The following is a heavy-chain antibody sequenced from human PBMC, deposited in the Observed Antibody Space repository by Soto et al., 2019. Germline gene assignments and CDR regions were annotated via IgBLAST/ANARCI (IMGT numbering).Heavy chain of an antibody. CDR1: GVSISSSSYY. Sequence: PSDTLSLTCTVSGVSISSSSYYWGWIRQPPGKGLEWIGSIYYSGSTYYNPSLKGRVTISVDTSKNQFSLKLSSVTVAYTTVYYCTGGTDGFDIWGQGTMVTVSS. CDR2: IYYSGST. CDR3: TGGTDGFDI. J-gene: IGHJ3*02. D-gene: IGHD2-15*01. V-gene: IGHV4-39*01.